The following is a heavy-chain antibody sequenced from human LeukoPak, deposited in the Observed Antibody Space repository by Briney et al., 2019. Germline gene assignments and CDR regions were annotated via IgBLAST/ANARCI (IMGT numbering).Heavy chain of an antibody. J-gene: IGHJ4*02. D-gene: IGHD1-14*01. CDR3: ARGRTSEPHFDY. CDR2: MNPNSGNT. Sequence: GASVKVSCKASGYTFTSYDINWVRQATGQGLEWMGWMNPNSGNTGYAQKFQGRVTITRNTSISTAYMELSSLRSEDTAVYYCARGRTSEPHFDYWGQGTLVTVSS. V-gene: IGHV1-8*03. CDR1: GYTFTSYD.